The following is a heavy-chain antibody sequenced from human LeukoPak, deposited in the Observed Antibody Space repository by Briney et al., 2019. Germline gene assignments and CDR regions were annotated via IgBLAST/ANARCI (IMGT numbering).Heavy chain of an antibody. V-gene: IGHV5-51*01. J-gene: IGHJ4*02. D-gene: IGHD6-19*01. CDR3: ARQAALAGPEIDY. CDR2: IAPADSDT. CDR1: GYNFATYW. Sequence: GESLKISCQASGYNFATYWIGWVRQMPGKGLEWMGIIAPADSDTRYSPSFQVQVTISADKSINTAYLQWSSLRAWDTAIYYCARQAALAGPEIDYWGQGTLVTVSS.